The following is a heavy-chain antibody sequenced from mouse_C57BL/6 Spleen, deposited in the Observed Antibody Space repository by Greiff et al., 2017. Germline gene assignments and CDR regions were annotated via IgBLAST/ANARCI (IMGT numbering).Heavy chain of an antibody. Sequence: VQLQQSGPELVKPGASVKISCKASGYTFTDYYMNWVKQSHGKSLEWIGDINTNYGGTSHNQKFKGKATLTVDKSSSTAYMELRSLTADDSAVYYWSRRITTVVRDYAMDYWGQGTSVTVSS. D-gene: IGHD1-1*01. V-gene: IGHV1-26*01. CDR2: INTNYGGT. CDR1: GYTFTDYY. J-gene: IGHJ4*01. CDR3: SRRITTVVRDYAMDY.